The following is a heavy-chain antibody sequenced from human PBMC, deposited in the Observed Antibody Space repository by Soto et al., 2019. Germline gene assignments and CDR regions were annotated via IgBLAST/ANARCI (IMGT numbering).Heavy chain of an antibody. D-gene: IGHD4-4*01. V-gene: IGHV4-4*02. CDR1: GGAISSSNW. J-gene: IGHJ4*02. CDR2: VDNTGHI. Sequence: PSETLSLTCAVSGGAISSSNWWSWVRQPPGXGLERLGEVDNTGHINHNPSLKSRVIITVDKSKNQFFLNLNSATAAATALYYWARPPVKRRNDNYSNGRFWGERILVTFSS. CDR3: ARPPVKRRNDNYSNGRF.